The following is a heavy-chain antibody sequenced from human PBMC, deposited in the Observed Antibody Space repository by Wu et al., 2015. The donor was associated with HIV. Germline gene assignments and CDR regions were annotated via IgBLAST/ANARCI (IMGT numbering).Heavy chain of an antibody. CDR1: GYTFTSYG. D-gene: IGHD4-23*01. Sequence: QVQLVQSGAEVKKPGASVKVSCKASGYTFTSYGISWVRQAPGQGLEWMGGIIPIFGTANYAQKFQGRVTITTDESTSTAYMELSSLRSEDTAVYYCARRASDGNGAEYFQHWGQGTLVTVSS. CDR3: ARRASDGNGAEYFQH. CDR2: IIPIFGTA. J-gene: IGHJ1*01. V-gene: IGHV1-69*05.